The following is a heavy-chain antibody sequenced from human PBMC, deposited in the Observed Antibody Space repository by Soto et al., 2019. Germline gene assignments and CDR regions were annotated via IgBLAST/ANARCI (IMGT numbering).Heavy chain of an antibody. CDR3: ARDRXVAATSAPPYCYYGMDV. V-gene: IGHV3-21*01. D-gene: IGHD2-15*01. J-gene: IGHJ6*02. Sequence: GGSLRLSCATSGFTFSSYSMNWVRQAPGMGLEWVSSISSSSRYIYYADSVRGRFTISRDNAKNSLYLQINSLRAEDTAVYYCARDRXVAATSAPPYCYYGMDVWGQGTTVTVSS. CDR2: ISSSSRYI. CDR1: GFTFSSYS.